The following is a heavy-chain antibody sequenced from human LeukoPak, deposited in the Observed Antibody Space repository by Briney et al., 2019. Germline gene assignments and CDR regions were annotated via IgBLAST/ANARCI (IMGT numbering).Heavy chain of an antibody. Sequence: GGSLRLSCAASGFTFDDYGMSWVRQAPGKGLEWVSGINWNGGSTGYADSVKGRFTISRDNAKNSLYLQMNGLRAEDTALYYCARGYDFWSDPLPFDYWGQGTLVTVSS. D-gene: IGHD3-3*01. CDR2: INWNGGST. J-gene: IGHJ4*02. V-gene: IGHV3-20*04. CDR1: GFTFDDYG. CDR3: ARGYDFWSDPLPFDY.